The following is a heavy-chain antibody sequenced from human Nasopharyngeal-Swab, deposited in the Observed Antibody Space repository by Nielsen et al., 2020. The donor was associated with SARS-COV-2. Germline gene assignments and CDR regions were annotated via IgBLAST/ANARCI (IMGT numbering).Heavy chain of an antibody. CDR2: IVVGSGNT. CDR3: AAVDITGTTSPFDY. D-gene: IGHD1-7*01. J-gene: IGHJ4*02. V-gene: IGHV1-58*01. Sequence: SVKVSCKASGFSFTSSAFQWVRQARGQRLEWIGWIVVGSGNTNYAQKFQERVTITRDMSTSTAYIELSSLRSENTAVYYCAAVDITGTTSPFDYWGQGTLVTVSS. CDR1: GFSFTSSA.